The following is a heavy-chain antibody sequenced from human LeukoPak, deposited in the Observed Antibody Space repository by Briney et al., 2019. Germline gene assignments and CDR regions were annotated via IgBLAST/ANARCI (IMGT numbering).Heavy chain of an antibody. CDR2: INPSGGST. CDR3: ARAGGVLRFLEWFSEAFDI. D-gene: IGHD3-3*01. CDR1: GYTFTSYY. V-gene: IGHV1-46*01. J-gene: IGHJ3*02. Sequence: ASVKASCKASGYTFTSYYMHWVRQAPGQGLEWMGIINPSGGSTSYAQKFQGRVTMTRDTSTSTVYMELSSLRSEDTAVYYCARAGGVLRFLEWFSEAFDIWGQGTMVTVSS.